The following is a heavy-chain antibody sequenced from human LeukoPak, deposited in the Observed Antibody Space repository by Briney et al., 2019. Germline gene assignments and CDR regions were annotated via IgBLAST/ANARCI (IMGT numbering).Heavy chain of an antibody. J-gene: IGHJ4*02. CDR1: GGPISSYY. V-gene: IGHV4-59*01. CDR3: AREAFSSSWSNPYDY. D-gene: IGHD6-13*01. Sequence: SETLSLTCTVSGGPISSYYWSWIRQPPGKGLEWIGYIYYSGSTNYNPSLKRRVTISVDTSKNQFSLKLSSVTAADTAVYYCAREAFSSSWSNPYDYWGQGTLVTVSS. CDR2: IYYSGST.